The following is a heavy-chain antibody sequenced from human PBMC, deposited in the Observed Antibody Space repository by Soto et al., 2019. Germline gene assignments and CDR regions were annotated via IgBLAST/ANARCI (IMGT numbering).Heavy chain of an antibody. Sequence: QVQLVQSGAEVKKPGASVKVSCKASGYTFTSYGISWVRQAPGQGLEWMGWISAYNGNTNYAQKLQGRVTMTTDTSTSTAYMDLRSLRSDDTAVYYCARDSPDGLLWFGELFGHYYYYGMDVWGQGTTVTVSS. CDR2: ISAYNGNT. D-gene: IGHD3-10*01. J-gene: IGHJ6*02. CDR3: ARDSPDGLLWFGELFGHYYYYGMDV. CDR1: GYTFTSYG. V-gene: IGHV1-18*01.